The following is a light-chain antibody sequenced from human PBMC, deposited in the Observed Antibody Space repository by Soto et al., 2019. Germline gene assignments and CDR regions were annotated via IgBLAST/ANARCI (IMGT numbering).Light chain of an antibody. J-gene: IGKJ1*01. V-gene: IGKV3-15*01. CDR2: GVS. Sequence: EIVMTQSPATLSVSPGERATLSCRASQTVSSNLAWYQQQPGQAPRLLIYGVSTRATGVPARFSGSGSGTEFTLTISSLQSEDFAVYYCQHYNSYSEAFGQGTKVDNK. CDR3: QHYNSYSEA. CDR1: QTVSSN.